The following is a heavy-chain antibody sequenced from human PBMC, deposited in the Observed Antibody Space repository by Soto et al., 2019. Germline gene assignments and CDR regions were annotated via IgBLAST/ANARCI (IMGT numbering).Heavy chain of an antibody. V-gene: IGHV4-30-4*01. D-gene: IGHD6-19*01. CDR3: ARERGAVAGTFDY. CDR1: GGSISSGDYY. J-gene: IGHJ4*02. CDR2: IYYSGST. Sequence: SETLSLTCTVSGGSISSGDYYWSWIRQPPGKGLEWIGYIYYSGSTYYNPSLKSRVTISVDTSKNQFSLKLSSVTAADTAVYYCARERGAVAGTFDYWGQGTLVTVSS.